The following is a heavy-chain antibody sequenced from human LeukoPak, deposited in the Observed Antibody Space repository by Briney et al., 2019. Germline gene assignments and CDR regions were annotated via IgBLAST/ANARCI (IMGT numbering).Heavy chain of an antibody. D-gene: IGHD3-16*02. Sequence: GGSLRLACSASGFTFRDSAMTWVRQARGRGLEWVSLVSYSGDNTYYPDSVKGRSSVSRDNAKETLYLQVNSLRAEDTAIYSCARDMELSTWGTGTLVSVSS. J-gene: IGHJ3*01. CDR1: GFTFRDSA. CDR2: VSYSGDNT. CDR3: ARDMELST. V-gene: IGHV3-23*01.